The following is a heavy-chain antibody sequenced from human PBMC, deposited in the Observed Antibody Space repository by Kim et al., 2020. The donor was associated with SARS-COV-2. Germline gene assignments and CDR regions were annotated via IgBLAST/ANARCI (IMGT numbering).Heavy chain of an antibody. CDR1: GFTFSSYE. CDR2: ISSSGSTI. CDR3: ARDVSSLLNYYGMDV. J-gene: IGHJ6*02. V-gene: IGHV3-48*03. Sequence: GGSLRLSCAASGFTFSSYEMNWVRQAPGKGLEWVSYISSSGSTIYYADSVKGRFTISRDNAKNSLYLQRNSLRAEDTAVYYCARDVSSLLNYYGMDVWGQETTVPVSS. D-gene: IGHD6-6*01.